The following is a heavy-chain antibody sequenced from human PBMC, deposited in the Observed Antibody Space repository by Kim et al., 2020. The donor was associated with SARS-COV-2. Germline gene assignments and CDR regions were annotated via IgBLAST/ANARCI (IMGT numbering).Heavy chain of an antibody. CDR1: GYTFTSYG. CDR2: ISAYNGNT. CDR3: ARVPLRRITMVRGVITPPFDY. J-gene: IGHJ4*02. Sequence: ASVKVSCKASGYTFTSYGISWVRQAPGQGLEWMGWISAYNGNTNYAQKLQGRVTMTTDTSTSTAYMELRSLRSDDTAVYYCARVPLRRITMVRGVITPPFDYWGQGTLVTVSS. D-gene: IGHD3-10*01. V-gene: IGHV1-18*01.